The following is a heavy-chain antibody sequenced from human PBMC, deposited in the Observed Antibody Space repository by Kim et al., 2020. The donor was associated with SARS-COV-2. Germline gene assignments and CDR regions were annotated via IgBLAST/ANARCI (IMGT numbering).Heavy chain of an antibody. Sequence: SETLSLTCAVYGGSFSGYYWSWIRQPPGKGLEWIGEINHSGSTNYNPSLKSRVTISVDTSKNQFSLKLSSVTAADTAVYYCARAPAAINDAFDIWGQGTMVTVSS. J-gene: IGHJ3*02. CDR3: ARAPAAINDAFDI. D-gene: IGHD2-2*02. CDR2: INHSGST. V-gene: IGHV4-34*01. CDR1: GGSFSGYY.